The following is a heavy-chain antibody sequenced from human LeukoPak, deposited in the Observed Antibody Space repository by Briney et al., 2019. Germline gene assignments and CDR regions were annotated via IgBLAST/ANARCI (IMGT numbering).Heavy chain of an antibody. Sequence: GGSLRLSCAASGFTVSSNYMSWVRQAPGKGLEWVSVIYSGGSTYYADSVKGRFTISRDNSKNTLYLQMNSLRAEDTAVYYCARSPPSSPVDYWGQGTLVTVSS. CDR2: IYSGGST. D-gene: IGHD6-6*01. J-gene: IGHJ4*02. CDR3: ARSPPSSPVDY. CDR1: GFTVSSNY. V-gene: IGHV3-66*02.